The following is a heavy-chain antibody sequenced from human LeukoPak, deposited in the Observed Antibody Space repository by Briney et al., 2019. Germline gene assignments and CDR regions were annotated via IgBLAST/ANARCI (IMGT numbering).Heavy chain of an antibody. CDR2: IYYSGST. CDR1: GGSISSSSYY. V-gene: IGHV4-39*01. D-gene: IGHD3-16*01. Sequence: SETLSLTCTVSGGSISSSSYYWGWIRQPPGKGLEWIGSIYYSGSTYYNPSLKNRVTISVDTSKNQFSLKLSSVTAADTAVYYCARGDSNWFDPWGQGTLVTVSS. J-gene: IGHJ5*02. CDR3: ARGDSNWFDP.